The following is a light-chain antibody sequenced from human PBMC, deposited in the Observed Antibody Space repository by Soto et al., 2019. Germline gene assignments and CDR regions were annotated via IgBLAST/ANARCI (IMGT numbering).Light chain of an antibody. CDR2: GSF. Sequence: EIVMTQPPVTLSASPGESATLSCRASQSVDNNVAWYQQKPGQAPRLLIVGSFARATGIPARLSGSGSGSEFTLTISGLQSEDFAVYYCQQYNDRPPITFGQGTRLEI. CDR1: QSVDNN. V-gene: IGKV3-15*01. J-gene: IGKJ5*01. CDR3: QQYNDRPPIT.